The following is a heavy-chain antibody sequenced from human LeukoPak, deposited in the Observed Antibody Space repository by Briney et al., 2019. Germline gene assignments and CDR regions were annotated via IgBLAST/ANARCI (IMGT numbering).Heavy chain of an antibody. CDR3: ARDLSGSLYFDY. CDR2: INHSGST. J-gene: IGHJ4*02. V-gene: IGHV4-34*01. Sequence: SETLSLTCAVYGGSFSGYYWSWIRQPPGKGLEWIGEINHSGSTNYNPSLKSRVTISVDTSNNQFSLKLNSVTAADTAVYFCARDLSGSLYFDYWGQGVLVTVSS. D-gene: IGHD3-10*01. CDR1: GGSFSGYY.